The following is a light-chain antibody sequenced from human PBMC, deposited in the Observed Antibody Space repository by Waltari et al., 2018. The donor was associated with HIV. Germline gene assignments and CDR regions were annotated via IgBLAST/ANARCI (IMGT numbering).Light chain of an antibody. Sequence: QSVLTQPPSASGAPGQRVTISCYGSSSNIGSNFVYWYQQLPGTAPKLLIYRNNQRPSGVPDRFSGSKSGTSASLAISGLRSEDEADYYCAAWTDSRYVVFGGGTKLTVL. V-gene: IGLV1-47*01. CDR1: SSNIGSNF. J-gene: IGLJ2*01. CDR3: AAWTDSRYVV. CDR2: RNN.